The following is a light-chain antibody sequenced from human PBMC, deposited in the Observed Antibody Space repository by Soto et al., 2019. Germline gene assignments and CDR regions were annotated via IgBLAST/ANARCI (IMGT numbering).Light chain of an antibody. CDR1: SSNIGDNP. CDR3: SSYAGSNNHWV. Sequence: QSVLTQPPSASGTPGQRVTISCSGSSSNIGDNPVNWYQQVPGAAPKLLIYINDQRPSGVPDRFSGSKSGTSASLAISGLQPEDEADYYCSSYAGSNNHWVFGGGTKLTVL. V-gene: IGLV1-44*01. CDR2: IND. J-gene: IGLJ3*02.